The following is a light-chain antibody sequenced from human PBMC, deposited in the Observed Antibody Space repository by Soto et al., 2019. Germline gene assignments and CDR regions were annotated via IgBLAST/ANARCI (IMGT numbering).Light chain of an antibody. CDR2: KAS. CDR3: QHYNSYSEA. CDR1: QTISSW. J-gene: IGKJ1*01. V-gene: IGKV1-5*03. Sequence: DIQMTQSPSTLSGSVGDRVTITCRASQTISSWLAWYQQKPGKAPKLLIYKASTLKSGVPSRFSGTGSGTEFTLTMSSLQPDDFATYYCQHYNSYSEAFGQATKADI.